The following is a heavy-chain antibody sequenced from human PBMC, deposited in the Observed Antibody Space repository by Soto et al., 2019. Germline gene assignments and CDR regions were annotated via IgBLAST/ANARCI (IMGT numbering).Heavy chain of an antibody. V-gene: IGHV3-53*04. CDR2: IYSGGST. Sequence: GGSLRLSCAASGFTVSSNDMSWVRQAPGKGLEWVSVIYSGGSTYYADSVKGRFTISRHNSENTLYLQMNSLRAEDTAVYYCARVLSVFGVVTNGYYYYMDVWGKGTTVTVSS. CDR3: ARVLSVFGVVTNGYYYYMDV. J-gene: IGHJ6*03. CDR1: GFTVSSND. D-gene: IGHD3-3*01.